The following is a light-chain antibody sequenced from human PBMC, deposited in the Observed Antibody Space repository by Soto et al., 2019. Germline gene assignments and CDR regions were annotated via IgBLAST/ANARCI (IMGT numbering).Light chain of an antibody. Sequence: QSVLTQPASVSGSPGQSITISCTGTSSDVGAYNFVSWYQHHPGKAPQLIIYDVNNRPSGVSDRFSGSKSGNTASLTISGLQAEDEADHYCSSYTTTAIRLFGGGTKVTVL. CDR1: SSDVGAYNF. V-gene: IGLV2-14*03. J-gene: IGLJ2*01. CDR2: DVN. CDR3: SSYTTTAIRL.